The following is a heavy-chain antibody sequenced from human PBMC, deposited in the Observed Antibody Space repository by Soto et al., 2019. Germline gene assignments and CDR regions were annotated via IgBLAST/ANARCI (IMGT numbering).Heavy chain of an antibody. CDR1: GGTFTTYP. D-gene: IGHD4-17*01. V-gene: IGHV1-69*01. CDR3: ARQFTDGDYQY. CDR2: IIPMFGTT. Sequence: QVQLVQSGAAVQKPGSSVKVSCKASGGTFTTYPINWVRQAPGQGLEWMGGIIPMFGTTNYAQKFQGRVTITADESTSTAYMELSSLRSEDTAMYYCARQFTDGDYQYWGQGTLVTVSS. J-gene: IGHJ4*02.